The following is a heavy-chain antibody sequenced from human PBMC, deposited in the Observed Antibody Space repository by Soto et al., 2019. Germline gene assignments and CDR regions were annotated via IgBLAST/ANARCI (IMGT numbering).Heavy chain of an antibody. CDR1: AFSFSSHW. V-gene: IGHV3-7*01. D-gene: IGHD3-16*01. Sequence: EVHLVESGGGLVQPGGSLRLSCAASAFSFSSHWMSWVRQAPGKGLEWVANIKEDGSEKYYVDSVKGRFTISRDNAKNSVYLQMTSLRVEDTAVYSCARIGWGYDYVWGRYFDYWGQGTLVTVSS. CDR3: ARIGWGYDYVWGRYFDY. J-gene: IGHJ4*02. CDR2: IKEDGSEK.